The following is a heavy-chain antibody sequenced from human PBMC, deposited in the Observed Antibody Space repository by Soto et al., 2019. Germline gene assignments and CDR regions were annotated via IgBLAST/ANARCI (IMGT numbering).Heavy chain of an antibody. V-gene: IGHV3-20*04. J-gene: IGHJ4*02. CDR3: VRGASLNFDY. D-gene: IGHD1-26*01. Sequence: GGSLRLSCAASGFTFDDYGMSWARQAPGKGLEWVSGVNWNGGSTGYADSVKGRFTISRDNAKKSLYLQMNSLRAEDTAFYYCVRGASLNFDYWGQGTLVTVSS. CDR1: GFTFDDYG. CDR2: VNWNGGST.